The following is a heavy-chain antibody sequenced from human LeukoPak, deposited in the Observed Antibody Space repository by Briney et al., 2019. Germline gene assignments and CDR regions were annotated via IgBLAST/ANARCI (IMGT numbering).Heavy chain of an antibody. Sequence: GGSLRLSCAASGFTFSSYSMNWVRQAPGKGLEWVSSISSSSSYIHYADSVKGRFTISRDNAKNSLYLQMNSLRAEDTAVYYCARGLTWELLRGVFDYWGQGTLVTVSS. V-gene: IGHV3-21*01. D-gene: IGHD1-26*01. J-gene: IGHJ4*02. CDR1: GFTFSSYS. CDR3: ARGLTWELLRGVFDY. CDR2: ISSSSSYI.